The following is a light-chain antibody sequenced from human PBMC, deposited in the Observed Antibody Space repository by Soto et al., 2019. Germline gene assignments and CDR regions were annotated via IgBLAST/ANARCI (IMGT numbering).Light chain of an antibody. CDR1: QTIDNF. J-gene: IGKJ3*01. V-gene: IGKV3-11*01. Sequence: EIVLTQSPSNMSLSPGERATLSCRASQTIDNFLAWYQHKPGQAPRLLIYDASKRATGIPARFSGSGSGTDFTLTISSLEPADFAVYYCQQRTTWPPLFAFGPGTRVDIK. CDR2: DAS. CDR3: QQRTTWPPLFA.